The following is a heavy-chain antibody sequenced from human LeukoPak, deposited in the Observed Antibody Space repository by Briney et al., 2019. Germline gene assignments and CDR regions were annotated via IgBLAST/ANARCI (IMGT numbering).Heavy chain of an antibody. J-gene: IGHJ4*02. V-gene: IGHV3-7*01. CDR1: GFTFSSYW. CDR2: INQDGSEK. Sequence: GGSLRLSCAASGFTFSSYWMSWVRQAPGKGLDWVANINQDGSEKYYVDSVKGRLTISRDNAKNSLYLQMNSLRAEDTAVYYCVRDGDSGWYSGSYWGQGILVTDSS. D-gene: IGHD6-19*01. CDR3: VRDGDSGWYSGSY.